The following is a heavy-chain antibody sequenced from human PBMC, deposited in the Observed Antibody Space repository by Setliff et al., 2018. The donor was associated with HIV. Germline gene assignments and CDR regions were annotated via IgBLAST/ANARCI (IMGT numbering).Heavy chain of an antibody. CDR3: AKDASTITIFGVVHNAFGMDV. J-gene: IGHJ6*02. CDR2: ISDSGGST. CDR1: GGSISSHF. V-gene: IGHV3-23*01. D-gene: IGHD3-3*01. Sequence: ETLSLTCTVSGGSISSHFCSWVRQAPGKGLEWVSAISDSGGSTYYADSVKGRFTISRDNSKNTLYLQMNSLRAEDTAVYYCAKDASTITIFGVVHNAFGMDVWGQGTTVTVSS.